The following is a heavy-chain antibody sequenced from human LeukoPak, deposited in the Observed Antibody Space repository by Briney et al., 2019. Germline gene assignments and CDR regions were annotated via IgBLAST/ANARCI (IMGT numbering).Heavy chain of an antibody. J-gene: IGHJ4*02. CDR1: GFTLSTFG. Sequence: GSLRLSCAASGFTLSTFGMSWVRQAPGKGLEGVSGISGSGDSTYYADSVRGRFSTSRDNPKNTLYLQMNSLRAEDTAVYYCARDRGWLADYWGQGTLVTVSS. D-gene: IGHD6-19*01. CDR2: ISGSGDST. V-gene: IGHV3-23*01. CDR3: ARDRGWLADY.